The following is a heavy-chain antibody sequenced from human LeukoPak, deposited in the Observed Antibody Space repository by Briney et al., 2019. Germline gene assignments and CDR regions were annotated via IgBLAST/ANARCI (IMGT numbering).Heavy chain of an antibody. CDR1: GGSISSGGYY. CDR3: ARDLGSLWFGNAFDI. D-gene: IGHD3-10*01. V-gene: IGHV4-30-2*01. Sequence: PSQTLSLTCTVSGGSISSGGYYWSWIRQPPGKGLEWIGYIYHSGSTYYNPSLKSRVTISVDRSKNQFSLKLSSVTAADTAVYYCARDLGSLWFGNAFDIWGQGTMVTVSS. CDR2: IYHSGST. J-gene: IGHJ3*02.